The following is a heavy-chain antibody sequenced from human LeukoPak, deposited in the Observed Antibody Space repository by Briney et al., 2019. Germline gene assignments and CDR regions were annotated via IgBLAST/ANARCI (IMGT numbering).Heavy chain of an antibody. CDR2: TYYRSKWYN. V-gene: IGHV6-1*01. CDR3: ARAKAGTFGWFDP. Sequence: SQTLSLTCAISGDSVSSNSAAWHWIRQSPSRGLEWLGRTYYRSKWYNDYAVSVKSRMTINPDTSKNQFSLQLNSVTPEDTAVYYCARAKAGTFGWFDPWGQGTLVTVS. D-gene: IGHD6-13*01. CDR1: GDSVSSNSAA. J-gene: IGHJ5*02.